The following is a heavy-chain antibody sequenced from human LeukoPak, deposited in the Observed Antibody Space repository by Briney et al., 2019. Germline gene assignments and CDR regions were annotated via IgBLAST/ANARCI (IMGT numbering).Heavy chain of an antibody. D-gene: IGHD3-10*01. CDR3: AKSPYSGSYSPIDY. J-gene: IGHJ4*02. CDR1: GFTFTSYA. CDR2: ISGSGGST. Sequence: SGGSLRLSCAASGFTFTSYAMSWVRQAPGKGLEWVSTISGSGGSTNYADSEKGRLTISRDNSKNALYLQMNSLRAEDTAVYYCAKSPYSGSYSPIDYWGQGTLVTISS. V-gene: IGHV3-23*01.